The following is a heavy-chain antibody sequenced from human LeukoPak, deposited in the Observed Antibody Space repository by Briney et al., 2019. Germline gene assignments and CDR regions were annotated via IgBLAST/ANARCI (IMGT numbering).Heavy chain of an antibody. D-gene: IGHD3-22*01. V-gene: IGHV3-48*01. J-gene: IGHJ4*02. CDR3: AKGLHLRGRRGRILDSIVVVITRSY. CDR2: ISSSSSTI. CDR1: GFTFSSYS. Sequence: GGSLRLSCAASGFTFSSYSMNWVRQAPGKGLEWVSYISSSSSTIYYADSVKGRFTISRDNSKNTLYLQMNSLRAEDTAVYYCAKGLHLRGRRGRILDSIVVVITRSYWGQGTLVTVSS.